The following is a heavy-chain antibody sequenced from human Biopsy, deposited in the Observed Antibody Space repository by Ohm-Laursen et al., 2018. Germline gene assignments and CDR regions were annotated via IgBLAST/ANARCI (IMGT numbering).Heavy chain of an antibody. CDR1: NGSLTNKY. CDR2: ISSGGRA. V-gene: IGHV4-4*08. J-gene: IGHJ4*02. D-gene: IGHD3-22*01. CDR3: AAYYYDSSGYFYAFHY. Sequence: SDTLSLTCTVSNGSLTNKYWSWIRQPPGKGLQVIGYISSGGRAKYNPSLKSRLTISLDTSKNQFSLKLSSVTAADTAMYYCAAYYYDSSGYFYAFHYWGQGTLVTVSS.